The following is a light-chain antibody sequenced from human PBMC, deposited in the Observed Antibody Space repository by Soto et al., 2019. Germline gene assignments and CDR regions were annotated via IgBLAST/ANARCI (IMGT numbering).Light chain of an antibody. J-gene: IGKJ2*01. CDR3: LQHNSYPPDT. Sequence: DIQMTQSPSSLSASVGDRVTITCRASQGIRSDLGWYQQKPGKAPKRLIHAASSLQSGVPSRFSGSGSGTEFTLTISGLQPEDFATYYCLQHNSYPPDTFGQGTKLEIK. CDR2: AAS. V-gene: IGKV1-17*01. CDR1: QGIRSD.